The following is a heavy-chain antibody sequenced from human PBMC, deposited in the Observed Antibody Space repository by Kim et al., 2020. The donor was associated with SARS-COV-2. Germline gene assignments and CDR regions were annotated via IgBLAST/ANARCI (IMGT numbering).Heavy chain of an antibody. CDR2: ITSRRYGGPT. Sequence: GGSLRLSCTASGFTFADNAISWFRQAPGKGLEWVGFITSRRYGGPTEFAASVKGRFSISRDDSMSIAFLQMNSLKTEDTAGYYCTRGGGTADYWGQGTLVTVSS. J-gene: IGHJ4*02. D-gene: IGHD2-15*01. CDR1: GFTFADNA. CDR3: TRGGGTADY. V-gene: IGHV3-49*03.